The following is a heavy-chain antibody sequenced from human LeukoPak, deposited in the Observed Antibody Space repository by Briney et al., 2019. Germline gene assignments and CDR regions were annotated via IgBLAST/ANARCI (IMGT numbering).Heavy chain of an antibody. V-gene: IGHV1-46*01. J-gene: IGHJ4*02. CDR3: ARGAPTTRIGAGRFDY. D-gene: IGHD5-12*01. Sequence: ASVTVSFKAFGYSLTNYYVHWVRQAPGQGLEWMGEINTSGGSTSYAQKFQGRITVTRDTYTNTVYMDLSSLRSEDTATYYCARGAPTTRIGAGRFDYWGQGSLLTVAS. CDR2: INTSGGST. CDR1: GYSLTNYY.